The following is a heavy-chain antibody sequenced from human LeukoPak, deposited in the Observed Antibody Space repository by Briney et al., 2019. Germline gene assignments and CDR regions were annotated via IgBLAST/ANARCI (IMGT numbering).Heavy chain of an antibody. Sequence: PSQTLSLTCTVSGGSISSGSYYWSWIRQPAGKGREWIGRIYTSGSTNYNPSLKSRVTISVDTSKNQFSLKLSSVTVADTAVYYCAIQPSCYTCNWFDPWGQGTLVTVSS. CDR2: IYTSGST. D-gene: IGHD2-2*02. CDR3: AIQPSCYTCNWFDP. V-gene: IGHV4-61*02. J-gene: IGHJ5*02. CDR1: GGSISSGSYY.